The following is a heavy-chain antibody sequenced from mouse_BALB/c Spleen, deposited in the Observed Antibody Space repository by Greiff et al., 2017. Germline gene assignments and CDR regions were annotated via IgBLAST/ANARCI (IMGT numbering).Heavy chain of an antibody. J-gene: IGHJ4*01. CDR3: AGVVGYDCDGHYYAMDY. CDR2: ISSGGST. CDR1: GFTFSSYA. D-gene: IGHD2-4*01. Sequence: EVQRVESGGGLVKPGGSRKLSCAASGFTFSSYAMTWVRQTPEKRLEWVASISSGGSTYYPDSVKGRFTISRDNARNILYLQMSSLMSEDTAMYYCAGVVGYDCDGHYYAMDYWGQGTSVTVSS. V-gene: IGHV5-6-5*01.